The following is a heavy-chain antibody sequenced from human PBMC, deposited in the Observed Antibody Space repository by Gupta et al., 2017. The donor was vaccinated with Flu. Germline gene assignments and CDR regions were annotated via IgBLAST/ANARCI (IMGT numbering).Heavy chain of an antibody. J-gene: IGHJ6*02. CDR1: GFTFSSYD. V-gene: IGHV3-13*01. CDR2: IGTAGDT. Sequence: EVQLVESGGGLVQPGGSLRLSCAASGFTFSSYDMHWVRQATGKGLEWVSAIGTAGDTYYPGSVKGRFTISRENAKNSLYLQMNSLRAGDTAVYYCARATGTTYYGMDVWGQGTTVTVSS. CDR3: ARATGTTYYGMDV. D-gene: IGHD1-7*01.